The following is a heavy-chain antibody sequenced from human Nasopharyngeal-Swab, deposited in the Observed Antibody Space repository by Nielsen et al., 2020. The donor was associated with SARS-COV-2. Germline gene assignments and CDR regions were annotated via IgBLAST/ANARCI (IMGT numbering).Heavy chain of an antibody. CDR2: ISGSGGST. CDR1: GFTFSSYE. D-gene: IGHD6-19*01. CDR3: ARRSSAGELDY. V-gene: IGHV3-23*01. J-gene: IGHJ4*02. Sequence: GESLKISCAASGFTFSSYEMNWVRQAPGKGLEWVSAISGSGGSTYYADSVKGRFTISRDNSKNTLYLQMNSLRAEDTAVYYCARRSSAGELDYWGQGTLVTVSS.